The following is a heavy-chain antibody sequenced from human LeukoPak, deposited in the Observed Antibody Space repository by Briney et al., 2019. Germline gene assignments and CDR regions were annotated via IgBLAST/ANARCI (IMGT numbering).Heavy chain of an antibody. V-gene: IGHV1-46*01. D-gene: IGHD6-19*01. J-gene: IGHJ3*02. Sequence: GASVTVSCKASGYTFTSYYMHWVRQAPGQGLEWMGIINPSGGSTSYAQKFQGRVTMTRDTSTSTVYMELSSLRSEDTAVYYCARRGWDLDAFDIWGQGTMVTVSS. CDR1: GYTFTSYY. CDR2: INPSGGST. CDR3: ARRGWDLDAFDI.